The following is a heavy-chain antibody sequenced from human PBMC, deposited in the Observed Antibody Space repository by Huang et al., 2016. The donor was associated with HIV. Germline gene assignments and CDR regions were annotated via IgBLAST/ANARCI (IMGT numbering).Heavy chain of an antibody. CDR1: GGSFRNFA. J-gene: IGHJ4*02. Sequence: QVQLVQSGAEVKKPGSSVKVSCKASGGSFRNFAIGWVRRAPGQGLEWMGGFIPTLGTANYAHKFQGRVPIIADESTSTAYMELSSLRSEDTAVYYCATVDYYDTSGPQRGYFDNWGQGTLVTVSS. CDR2: FIPTLGTA. D-gene: IGHD3-22*01. CDR3: ATVDYYDTSGPQRGYFDN. V-gene: IGHV1-69*01.